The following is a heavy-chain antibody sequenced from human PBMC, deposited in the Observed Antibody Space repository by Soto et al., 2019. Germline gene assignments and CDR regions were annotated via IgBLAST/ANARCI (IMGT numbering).Heavy chain of an antibody. J-gene: IGHJ6*02. CDR3: ARTSAPIYYYYGMDV. Sequence: SVKVSCKASGGTFSSYAISWVRQAPGQGLEWMGGIIPIFGTANYAQKFQGRVTITADESTSTAYMELSSLGSEDTAVYYCARTSAPIYYYYGMDVWGQGTTVTVSS. CDR2: IIPIFGTA. CDR1: GGTFSSYA. V-gene: IGHV1-69*13.